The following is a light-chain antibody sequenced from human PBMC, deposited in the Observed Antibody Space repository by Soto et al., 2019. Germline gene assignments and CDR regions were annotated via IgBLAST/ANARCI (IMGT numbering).Light chain of an antibody. CDR3: CSYGGSYV. J-gene: IGLJ1*01. CDR1: SSDVGSYNL. Sequence: SALTQPASVSGSPGQSITISCTGTSSDVGSYNLVSWYQQHPGKAPKVMIYEVSKRPSGVSNRFSGSKSGNTASLTISGLQAEDEADYYCCSYGGSYVFGPGTKVTVL. V-gene: IGLV2-23*02. CDR2: EVS.